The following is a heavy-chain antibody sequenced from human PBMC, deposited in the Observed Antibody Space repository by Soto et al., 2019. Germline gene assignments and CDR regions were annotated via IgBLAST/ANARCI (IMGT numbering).Heavy chain of an antibody. CDR3: TRDPRNYYDSIGSANWFDP. V-gene: IGHV3-73*01. J-gene: IGHJ5*02. D-gene: IGHD3-22*01. CDR1: GFTFSGSA. CDR2: IRSKTNSYAT. Sequence: GESLKISCAASGFTFSGSAMHWVRPASGKGLEWVGRIRSKTNSYATAYAASAKGRFTISRDDSKDTAYLQMNSLKTEDTAVYYCTRDPRNYYDSIGSANWFDPWGQGTLVTVSS.